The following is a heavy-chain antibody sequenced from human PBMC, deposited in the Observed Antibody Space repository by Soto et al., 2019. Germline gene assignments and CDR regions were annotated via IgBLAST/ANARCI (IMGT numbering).Heavy chain of an antibody. CDR2: ISGSGGST. CDR3: AKGDSSSWYFLDWFVP. V-gene: IGHV3-23*01. Sequence: EVQLLESGGGLVQPGGSLRLSCAASGFTFSSYAMSWVRQAPGKGLEWVSAISGSGGSTYYADSVKGRFTISRDNSKNTLYLQMNSLRAEDTAVYYCAKGDSSSWYFLDWFVPWGQGTLVTVSS. CDR1: GFTFSSYA. D-gene: IGHD6-13*01. J-gene: IGHJ5*02.